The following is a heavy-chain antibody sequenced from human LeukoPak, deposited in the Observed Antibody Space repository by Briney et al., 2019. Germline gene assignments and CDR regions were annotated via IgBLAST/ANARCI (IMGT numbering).Heavy chain of an antibody. CDR2: ISHDGGID. J-gene: IGHJ3*02. V-gene: IGHV3-30*03. CDR3: STEIGSPGRPPSRVFDI. D-gene: IGHD1-26*01. Sequence: GGSLRLSCVASGFTFRTYGMHWVRQAPGKGLEWVGLISHDGGIDYYADSLKGRFTISRDNSKDTLYLQMNSLRPEDSAVYYCSTEIGSPGRPPSRVFDIWGQGTMVGVSS. CDR1: GFTFRTYG.